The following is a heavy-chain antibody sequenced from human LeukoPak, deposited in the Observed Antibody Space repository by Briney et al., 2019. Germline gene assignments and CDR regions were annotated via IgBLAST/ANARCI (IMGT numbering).Heavy chain of an antibody. Sequence: SETLSLTCGVSGGSIISSSYYWGWIRQPPGTGLEWIASMFYSGNTYYNPSLKSRVTMSVDTTENQFSLKLSSAAAADTAVCYCARHVVGNYDLLSFDYWGQGSLVTVSS. J-gene: IGHJ4*02. CDR1: GGSIISSSYY. D-gene: IGHD2-21*01. CDR3: ARHVVGNYDLLSFDY. CDR2: MFYSGNT. V-gene: IGHV4-39*01.